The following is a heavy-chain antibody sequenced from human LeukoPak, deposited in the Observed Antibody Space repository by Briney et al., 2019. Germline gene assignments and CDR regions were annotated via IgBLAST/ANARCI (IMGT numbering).Heavy chain of an antibody. CDR3: GTIAAAGTDYYYYGMDV. CDR2: INPSGGST. CDR1: GYTFTSYY. D-gene: IGHD6-13*01. J-gene: IGHJ6*02. V-gene: IGHV1-46*01. Sequence: ASVKVSCKASGYTFTSYYMHWVRQAPGQGLEWMGIINPSGGSTSYAQKFQGRVTMTRDTSTSTVYMELSSLRSEDTAVYYCGTIAAAGTDYYYYGMDVWGQGTTATVSS.